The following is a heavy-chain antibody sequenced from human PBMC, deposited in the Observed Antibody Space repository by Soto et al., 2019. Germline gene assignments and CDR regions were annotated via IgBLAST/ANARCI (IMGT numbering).Heavy chain of an antibody. V-gene: IGHV1-69*02. CDR2: IIPILGIA. J-gene: IGHJ6*02. CDR1: GGTFSSYT. CDR3: ARGGGAYRPSRYYYYGIDV. Sequence: QVQLVQSGAEVKKPGSSVKVSCTASGGTFSSYTISWVRQAPGQGLEWMGRIIPILGIANYAQKFQGRVTITAAKTTSTAYMELSSQRSEDTAVHYCARGGGAYRPSRYYYYGIDVWGQGTTVTVSS. D-gene: IGHD2-21*01.